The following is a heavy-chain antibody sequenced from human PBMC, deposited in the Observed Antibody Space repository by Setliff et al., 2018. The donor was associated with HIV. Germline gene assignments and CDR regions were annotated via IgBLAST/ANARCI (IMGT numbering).Heavy chain of an antibody. Sequence: WASVKVSCKASGGTFRSHEISWVRQAPGQGLEWMGGIVPILNTGNYAPKFQGRVTITADESTTTAYMELSSLRSEDTAVYYCARIPNHSSGFDYWGQGTPVTVSS. CDR3: ARIPNHSSGFDY. V-gene: IGHV1-69*13. D-gene: IGHD3-22*01. CDR1: GGTFRSHE. J-gene: IGHJ4*02. CDR2: IVPILNTG.